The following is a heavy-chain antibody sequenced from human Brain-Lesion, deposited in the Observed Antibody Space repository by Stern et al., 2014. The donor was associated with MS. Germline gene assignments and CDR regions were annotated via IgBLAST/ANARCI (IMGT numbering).Heavy chain of an antibody. D-gene: IGHD6-13*01. V-gene: IGHV3-23*04. Sequence: EVQLVESGGGLVQPGGSLRLSCAASAFTFNSYAMSWVRQAPGKGLKWVSAISSSDNSAYYADSVKGRFTISRDKGKNTLFLQMNSLRAEDTAVYYCAKFQSSSPYYGMDVWGQGTTVTVSS. CDR2: ISSSDNSA. CDR1: AFTFNSYA. CDR3: AKFQSSSPYYGMDV. J-gene: IGHJ6*02.